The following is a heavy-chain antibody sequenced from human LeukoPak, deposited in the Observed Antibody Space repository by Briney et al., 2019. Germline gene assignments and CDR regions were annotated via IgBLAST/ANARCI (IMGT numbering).Heavy chain of an antibody. D-gene: IGHD3-22*01. CDR1: GGSITSNDW. CDR2: IYYSGIT. V-gene: IGHV4-4*02. CDR3: ARLGSSGYYPFDY. J-gene: IGHJ4*02. Sequence: SETLSLTCSVSGGSITSNDWWSWVRQTPGKGLEWIGEIYYSGITNYNPSLKSRVSMSVDTSNNEFSLRLTSVTAADTAVYYCARLGSSGYYPFDYWGQGTLVTVSS.